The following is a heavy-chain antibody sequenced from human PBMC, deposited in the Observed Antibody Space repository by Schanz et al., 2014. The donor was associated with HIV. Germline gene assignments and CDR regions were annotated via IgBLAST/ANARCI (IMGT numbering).Heavy chain of an antibody. CDR2: ISISGETT. J-gene: IGHJ4*02. Sequence: VQLVESGGGVVQPGRSLRLSCAASGFTFSIFGMHWVRQAPGKGLEWVSGISISGETTYYADSVKGRFTISRDNSKNTLYLQMNSLRVEDTAVYYCANEEVPNDYWGQGTLVTVSS. V-gene: IGHV3-23*04. CDR3: ANEEVPNDY. CDR1: GFTFSIFG.